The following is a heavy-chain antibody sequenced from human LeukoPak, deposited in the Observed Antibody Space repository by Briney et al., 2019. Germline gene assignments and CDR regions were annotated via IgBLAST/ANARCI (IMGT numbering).Heavy chain of an antibody. CDR1: GFTFSSCG. Sequence: GGSLRLSCAASGFTFSSCGMHWVRQAPGKGLEWVAVISYDGSNKYYADSVKGRFTISRDNSKNTLYLQMNSLRAEDTAVYYCAKETYYYDSSGLDYWGQGTLVTVSS. D-gene: IGHD3-22*01. J-gene: IGHJ4*02. V-gene: IGHV3-30*18. CDR2: ISYDGSNK. CDR3: AKETYYYDSSGLDY.